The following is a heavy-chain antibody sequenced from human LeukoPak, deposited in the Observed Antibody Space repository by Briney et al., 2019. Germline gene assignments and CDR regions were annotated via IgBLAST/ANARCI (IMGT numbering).Heavy chain of an antibody. CDR2: INTNTGNP. J-gene: IGHJ4*02. CDR1: GYTFTSYA. CDR3: ARVDLLTGYYFFDY. D-gene: IGHD3-9*01. Sequence: ASVKVSCKASGYTFTSYAMNWVRQAPGQGLEWMGWINTNTGNPTYAQGFTGRFVFSLDTSVSTAYLQISSLKAEDTAVYYCARVDLLTGYYFFDYWGQGTLVTVSS. V-gene: IGHV7-4-1*02.